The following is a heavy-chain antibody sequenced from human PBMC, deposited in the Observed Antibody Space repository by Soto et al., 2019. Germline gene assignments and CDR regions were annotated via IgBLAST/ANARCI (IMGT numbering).Heavy chain of an antibody. Sequence: EVQLVESGGGLVQPGGSLRLSCVASGFTFSDHYMDWVRQAPAKGLEWVGRTRNRANGYTTEYAASVKGRFIISRDDLKNSLYLQMNSLQTEDTAVYYCARAFYGSGSYSLDYWGQGALVTVSS. J-gene: IGHJ4*02. CDR3: ARAFYGSGSYSLDY. CDR1: GFTFSDHY. D-gene: IGHD3-10*01. V-gene: IGHV3-72*01. CDR2: TRNRANGYTT.